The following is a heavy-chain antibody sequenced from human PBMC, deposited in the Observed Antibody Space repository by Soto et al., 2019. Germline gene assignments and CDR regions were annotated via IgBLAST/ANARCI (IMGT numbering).Heavy chain of an antibody. CDR1: GFTFSSYA. Sequence: QVQLVESGGGVVQPGRSLTISCTASGFTFSSYAMHWVRQAPGKGLEWVAVIWYDGSTKYYADSVKGRFTISRDNSKNTLYLQFSLGAEDTAVYYCAKDHDPRVGLQHCYGMDVWGQGTTVIVSS. V-gene: IGHV3-33*06. CDR2: IWYDGSTK. CDR3: AKDHDPRVGLQHCYGMDV. J-gene: IGHJ6*02. D-gene: IGHD1-1*01.